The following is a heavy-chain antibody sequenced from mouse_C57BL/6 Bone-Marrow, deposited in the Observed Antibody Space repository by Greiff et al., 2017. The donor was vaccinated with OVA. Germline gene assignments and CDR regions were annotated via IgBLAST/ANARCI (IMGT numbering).Heavy chain of an antibody. Sequence: EVQRVESGGGLVQPGGSLSLSCAASGFTFTDYYMSWVRQPPGKALEWLGFIRNKANGYTTEYSASVKGRFTISRDNSQSILYLQMNALRAEDSATYYCARYGGYGNYSWYFDVWGTGTTVTVSS. J-gene: IGHJ1*03. D-gene: IGHD2-1*01. CDR3: ARYGGYGNYSWYFDV. CDR2: IRNKANGYTT. V-gene: IGHV7-3*01. CDR1: GFTFTDYY.